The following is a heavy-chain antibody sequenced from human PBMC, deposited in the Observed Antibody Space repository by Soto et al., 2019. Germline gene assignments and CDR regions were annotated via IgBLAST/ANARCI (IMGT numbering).Heavy chain of an antibody. D-gene: IGHD4-17*01. CDR2: INHSGST. J-gene: IGHJ4*02. CDR3: ARGRGDYGDSYLPYFDY. V-gene: IGHV4-34*01. CDR1: GGSFSGYY. Sequence: SETLSLTCAVYGGSFSGYYWSWIRQPPGKGLEWIGEINHSGSTNYNPSLKSRVTISVDTSKNQFSLKLSSVTAADTAVYYCARGRGDYGDSYLPYFDYWGQGTLVTVSS.